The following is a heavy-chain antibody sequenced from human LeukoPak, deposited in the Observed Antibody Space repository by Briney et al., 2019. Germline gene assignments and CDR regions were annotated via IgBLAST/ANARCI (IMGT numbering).Heavy chain of an antibody. Sequence: PSGTLSLTCTVSGYSISTSYYWGWIRQPPGKGLEWIGSIYHSGNTYYNPSLKSRVTISIDTSKNQFSLKLRFVTAADTAVYYCARVRCSGGSCPYYYYYYYMDVWGKGTTVTVSS. CDR3: ARVRCSGGSCPYYYYYYYMDV. V-gene: IGHV4-38-2*02. CDR1: GYSISTSYY. CDR2: IYHSGNT. D-gene: IGHD2-15*01. J-gene: IGHJ6*03.